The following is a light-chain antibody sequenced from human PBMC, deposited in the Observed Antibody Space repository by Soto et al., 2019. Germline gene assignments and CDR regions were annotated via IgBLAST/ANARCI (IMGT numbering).Light chain of an antibody. CDR2: DAS. CDR1: QTISSF. CDR3: QQSYTTLWT. Sequence: DIQMTQSPSSLSASVGDRVTITCRASQTISSFLNWYQQKAGKAPKLLIYDASTLQSGVPSRFSGRGSGTDFTLTISSLQPADFANYYCQQSYTTLWTFGQGTNVEIK. V-gene: IGKV1-39*01. J-gene: IGKJ1*01.